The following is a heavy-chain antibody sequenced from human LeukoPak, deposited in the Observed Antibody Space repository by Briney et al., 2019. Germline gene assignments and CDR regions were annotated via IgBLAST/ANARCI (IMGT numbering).Heavy chain of an antibody. CDR3: AKGRPGDV. V-gene: IGHV3-30*02. CDR2: IWYDGSNK. Sequence: SGGSLRLSCAASGSTFSTYGMHWVRQAPGKGLEWVAFIWYDGSNKYYADSVKGRFTISRDNSKNTLYLQMNSLRAEDTAVYYCAKGRPGDVWGKGTTVTISS. CDR1: GSTFSTYG. J-gene: IGHJ6*04.